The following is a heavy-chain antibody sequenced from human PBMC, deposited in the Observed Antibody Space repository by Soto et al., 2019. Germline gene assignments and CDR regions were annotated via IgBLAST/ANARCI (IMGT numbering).Heavy chain of an antibody. CDR2: MSAFNGNT. Sequence: ASVKVSCKASGYTFTNYGINWVRQAPGQGLEWMGWMSAFNGNTKYAQKFQGRVSMTTDTSTSTAYMELRSLRSDDTAVYYCGRNSRWLREGVLGYRGQGTLVSLSS. V-gene: IGHV1-18*04. J-gene: IGHJ4*02. CDR3: GRNSRWLREGVLGY. CDR1: GYTFTNYG. D-gene: IGHD5-12*01.